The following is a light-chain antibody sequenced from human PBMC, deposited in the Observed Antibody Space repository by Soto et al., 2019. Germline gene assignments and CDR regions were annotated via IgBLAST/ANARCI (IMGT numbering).Light chain of an antibody. CDR3: QQYNNILGRK. V-gene: IGKV1-5*03. CDR1: QSISSW. Sequence: DIQMTQSPSTLSASVGDRVTITCRASQSISSWLAWYQQKPGKAPKLLIYKASSLESGVPSRFSCSGSGTEFTLTISSLQPDDFATYYCQQYNNILGRKFGQGTKV. CDR2: KAS. J-gene: IGKJ1*01.